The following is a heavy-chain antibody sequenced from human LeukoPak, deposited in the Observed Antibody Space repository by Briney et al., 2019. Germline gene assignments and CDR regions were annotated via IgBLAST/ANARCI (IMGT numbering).Heavy chain of an antibody. CDR3: AREGGFYRPLDY. CDR1: GGSAINTNW. Sequence: SETLSLTCGVSGGSAINTNWWTWVRQPPGKGLEWIGEVHLDGRTNYNPSLESRLTMSVDVSENQVSLKLTSVTAADTAVYYCAREGGFYRPLDYSGQGTLVTVSA. J-gene: IGHJ4*02. V-gene: IGHV4-4*02. CDR2: VHLDGRT. D-gene: IGHD3-3*01.